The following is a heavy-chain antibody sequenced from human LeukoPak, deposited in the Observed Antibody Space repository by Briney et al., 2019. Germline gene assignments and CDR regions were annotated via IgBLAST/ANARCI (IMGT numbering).Heavy chain of an antibody. CDR3: ARTSRRGSGSYYFDY. D-gene: IGHD3-10*01. CDR2: IYYSGST. V-gene: IGHV4-39*01. Sequence: PSETLSLTCTVSGGSISSSSYYWGWIRQPPGKGLEWIGSIYYSGSTYYNPSLKSRVTISVDTSKNQFSLKLSSVTAAHTAVYYCARTSRRGSGSYYFDYWGQGTLVTVSS. CDR1: GGSISSSSYY. J-gene: IGHJ4*02.